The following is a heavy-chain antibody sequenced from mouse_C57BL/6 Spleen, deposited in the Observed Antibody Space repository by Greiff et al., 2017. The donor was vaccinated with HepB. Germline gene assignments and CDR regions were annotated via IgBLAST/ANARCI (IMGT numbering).Heavy chain of an antibody. V-gene: IGHV1-66*01. Sequence: QVQLQQSGPELVKPGASVKISCKASGYSFTSYYIHWVKQRPGQGLEWIGWIYPGSGNTKYNEKFKGKATLTADTSSSTAYMQLSSLTSEDSAVYYCAPTAQATRWYFDVWGTGTTVTVSS. CDR2: IYPGSGNT. D-gene: IGHD3-2*02. CDR3: APTAQATRWYFDV. CDR1: GYSFTSYY. J-gene: IGHJ1*03.